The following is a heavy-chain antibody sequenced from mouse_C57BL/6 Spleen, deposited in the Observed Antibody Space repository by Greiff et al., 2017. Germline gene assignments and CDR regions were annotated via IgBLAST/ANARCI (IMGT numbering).Heavy chain of an antibody. Sequence: VQLQQSGPELVKPGASVKISCKASGYSFTGYYMHWVKQSSEKSLEWIGEINPSTGGTSYNQKFKGKATLTVDKSSSTAYMQLKSLTSEDSAVYYCARGDYYGSRSLAYWGQGTLVTVSA. V-gene: IGHV1-43*01. J-gene: IGHJ3*01. CDR1: GYSFTGYY. CDR2: INPSTGGT. D-gene: IGHD1-1*01. CDR3: ARGDYYGSRSLAY.